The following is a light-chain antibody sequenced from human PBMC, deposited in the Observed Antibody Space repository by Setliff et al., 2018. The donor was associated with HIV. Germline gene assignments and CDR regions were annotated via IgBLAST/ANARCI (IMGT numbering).Light chain of an antibody. V-gene: IGLV2-23*01. J-gene: IGLJ1*01. CDR1: SSDLGSYHL. CDR3: CSYVAGSHYV. Sequence: QSALTQPASVSGSPGQSITISCTGTSSDLGSYHLVSWYQHHPGKAPKLMIYEGSHRPSGVSTRFSGSTSGDTASLTIAGLQAEDEADYYCCSYVAGSHYVFGTGTKVTVL. CDR2: EGS.